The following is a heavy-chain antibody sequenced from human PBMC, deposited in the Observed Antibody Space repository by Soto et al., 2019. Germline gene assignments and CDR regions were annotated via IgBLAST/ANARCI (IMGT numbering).Heavy chain of an antibody. CDR2: ISLNGANT. Sequence: GGSLRLSCAASGFIFSTYSMHWVRQAPGKGLEYVAAISLNGANTYYGDSVKGRFTISRDDSKNTLYLQMGSLRAEDTAVYYCARGKGCPDATCYYDYFFDFWGRGTLVTVSS. CDR1: GFIFSTYS. V-gene: IGHV3-64*02. D-gene: IGHD3-22*01. CDR3: ARGKGCPDATCYYDYFFDF. J-gene: IGHJ4*02.